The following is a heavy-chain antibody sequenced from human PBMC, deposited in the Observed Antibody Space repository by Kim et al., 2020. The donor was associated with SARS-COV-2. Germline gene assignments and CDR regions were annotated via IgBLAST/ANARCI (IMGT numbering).Heavy chain of an antibody. CDR2: ISNDGSNK. CDR1: GFTFSSNA. Sequence: GGSLRLSCAASGFTFSSNAMHWVRQAPGKGLEWVALISNDGSNKYYAESVKGRFTISRDNSRNTLYLQMNSLRAEDTAVYYCARDPCGSSLSCSTSYGMDVWGQGTTVTVSS. J-gene: IGHJ6*02. CDR3: ARDPCGSSLSCSTSYGMDV. D-gene: IGHD2-2*02. V-gene: IGHV3-30-3*01.